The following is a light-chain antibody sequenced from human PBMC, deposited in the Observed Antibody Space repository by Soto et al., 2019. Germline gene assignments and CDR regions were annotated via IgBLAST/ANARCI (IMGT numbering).Light chain of an antibody. CDR3: QHYGYSQWT. V-gene: IGKV3-20*01. Sequence: IVLTQSPGTLSLSPGERATLSCRAGQSVSSNYLAWYQQKPGQAPRLLIYAASSRATGIPDRFSGSGSGTEFTLTITRLEPEDSAVYFCQHYGYSQWTFGQGTKVDIK. CDR2: AAS. CDR1: QSVSSNY. J-gene: IGKJ1*01.